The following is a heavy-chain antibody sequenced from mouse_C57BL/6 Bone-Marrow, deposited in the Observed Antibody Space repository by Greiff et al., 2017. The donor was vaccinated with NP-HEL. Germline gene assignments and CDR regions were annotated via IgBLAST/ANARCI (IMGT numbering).Heavy chain of an antibody. D-gene: IGHD2-1*01. CDR1: GFTFSDYG. CDR3: ATPFYYGNYLYAMDY. J-gene: IGHJ4*01. CDR2: ISSGSSTI. V-gene: IGHV5-17*01. Sequence: EVKVVESGGGLVKPGGSLKLPCAASGFTFSDYGMHWVRQAPEKGLEWVAYISSGSSTIYYADTVKGRFTISRDNAKNTLFLQMTSLRSEDTAMYYCATPFYYGNYLYAMDYWGQGTSVTVSS.